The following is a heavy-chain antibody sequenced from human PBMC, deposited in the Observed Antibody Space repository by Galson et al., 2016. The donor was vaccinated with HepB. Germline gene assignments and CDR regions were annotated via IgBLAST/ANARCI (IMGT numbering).Heavy chain of an antibody. J-gene: IGHJ6*02. V-gene: IGHV3-53*04. D-gene: IGHD2-15*01. Sequence: SLRLSCAASGFTVSSNYMSWVRQAPGKGLEWVSVIYGGGTTTYADSVKGRFTISRHNSKNTLYLQMNGLRAEDTAVYYCARPLPNVGYGMDVWGQGTTVTVSS. CDR1: GFTVSSNY. CDR2: IYGGGTT. CDR3: ARPLPNVGYGMDV.